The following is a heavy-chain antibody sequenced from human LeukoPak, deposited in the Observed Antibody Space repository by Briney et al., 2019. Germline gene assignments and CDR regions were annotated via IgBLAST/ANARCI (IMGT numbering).Heavy chain of an antibody. V-gene: IGHV3-33*01. J-gene: IGHJ6*04. CDR2: IWYDGSNK. Sequence: GGSLRLSCAASGFTFSSYGMHWVRQAPGKGLEWVAVIWYDGSNKYYADSVKGRFTTSRDNSKNTLYLQMNSLRAEDTAVYYCARESLLLWFGEPNNNYGMDVWGKGTTVTVSS. CDR3: ARESLLLWFGEPNNNYGMDV. D-gene: IGHD3-10*01. CDR1: GFTFSSYG.